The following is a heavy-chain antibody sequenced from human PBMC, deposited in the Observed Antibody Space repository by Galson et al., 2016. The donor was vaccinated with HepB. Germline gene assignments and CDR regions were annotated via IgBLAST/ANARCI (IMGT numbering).Heavy chain of an antibody. CDR3: ARDQIAARLTVRSGFDY. CDR1: GGSISSAAYY. V-gene: IGHV4-31*03. J-gene: IGHJ4*02. Sequence: TLSLTCTVSGGSISSAAYYWAWVRQHPGKGLEWIGHIYYLGNTYYNPSPKSRLSISVDTSKNQFSLKLSSVTTADTAVYFCARDQIAARLTVRSGFDYWGQGILVTVSS. D-gene: IGHD6-6*01. CDR2: IYYLGNT.